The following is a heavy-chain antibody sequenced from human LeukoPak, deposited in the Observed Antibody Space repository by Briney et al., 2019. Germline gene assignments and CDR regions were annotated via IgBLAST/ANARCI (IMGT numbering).Heavy chain of an antibody. J-gene: IGHJ4*02. CDR2: IAYDGSKK. D-gene: IGHD4-17*01. Sequence: RGTLRLSRALSGFTFSIYGMHSVSQTPRKGLEWVSVIAYDGSKKYYAASVKGRFTIFRDNSDNSLYTQMNSLKAEDTAVYYCASDAEDGDSRYYFDYWGQGTLVTVSS. V-gene: IGHV3-30*03. CDR3: ASDAEDGDSRYYFDY. CDR1: GFTFSIYG.